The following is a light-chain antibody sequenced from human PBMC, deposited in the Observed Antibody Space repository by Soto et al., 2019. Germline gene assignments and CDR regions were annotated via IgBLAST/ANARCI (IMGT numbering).Light chain of an antibody. CDR3: CSYGGYNSLL. Sequence: QSALTQPASVSGSPGQSITISCTGTNSDIGSYTLVSWYQQHPGKVPKLIIYEAAKRPSGVSNRFSGSKSGNTASLAISGLQAEDEAVYYCCSYGGYNSLLFGGGTKLTVL. CDR2: EAA. CDR1: NSDIGSYTL. V-gene: IGLV2-23*01. J-gene: IGLJ3*02.